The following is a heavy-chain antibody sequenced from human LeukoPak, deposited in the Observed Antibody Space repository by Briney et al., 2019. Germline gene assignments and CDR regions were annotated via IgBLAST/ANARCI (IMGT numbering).Heavy chain of an antibody. V-gene: IGHV4-59*03. Sequence: PSETLSLTCTISDGSISTYYWSWIRQPPGKGLEWIGYVYYSGSADYNPSLRSRVTLSVDTSKNQFSLTLTSVTAADTAMYYCATTTIGSSSSYYFDYWGRGTLVTVSS. CDR3: ATTTIGSSSSYYFDY. J-gene: IGHJ4*02. CDR1: DGSISTYY. D-gene: IGHD6-6*01. CDR2: VYYSGSA.